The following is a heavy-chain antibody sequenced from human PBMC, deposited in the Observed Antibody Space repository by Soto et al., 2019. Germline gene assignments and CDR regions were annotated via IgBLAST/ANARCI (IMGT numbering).Heavy chain of an antibody. D-gene: IGHD3-22*01. CDR1: GGTFSSYA. CDR2: IIPIFGTA. J-gene: IGHJ4*02. Sequence: SVKVSCKASGGTFSSYAISWVRQAPGQGLEWMGGIIPIFGTANYAQKFQGGVTITADESTSTAYMELSSLRSEDTAVYYCATRSDYYDSKTPLDYWGQGTLVTVSS. CDR3: ATRSDYYDSKTPLDY. V-gene: IGHV1-69*13.